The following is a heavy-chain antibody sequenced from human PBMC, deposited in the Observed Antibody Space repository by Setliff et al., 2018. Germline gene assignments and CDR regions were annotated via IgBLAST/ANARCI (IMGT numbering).Heavy chain of an antibody. J-gene: IGHJ1*01. CDR2: INAGNGNT. CDR1: GYTFTSYA. Sequence: ASVQVSCKASGYTFTSYAMHWVRQAPGQRLEWMGWINAGNGNTKYSQKFKGRVTITADKSTSTAYMELSSLRSEDTAVYYCARDPWQWLTTFTSAEYFQHWGQGTLVTVSS. CDR3: ARDPWQWLTTFTSAEYFQH. D-gene: IGHD6-19*01. V-gene: IGHV1-3*01.